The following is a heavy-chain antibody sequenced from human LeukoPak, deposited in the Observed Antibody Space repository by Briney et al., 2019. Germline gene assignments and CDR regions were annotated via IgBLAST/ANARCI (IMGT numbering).Heavy chain of an antibody. Sequence: PGGSLRLSCAASGFTFSSYSVNWVRQAPGKGLEWVSSIRSSGSYIYYADSVKGRFTNSRDNARNSVYLQMNSLRVEDTAVYYCARDWDLGYSSSWYRGFDYWGPGTLVTVSP. CDR3: ARDWDLGYSSSWYRGFDY. D-gene: IGHD6-13*01. V-gene: IGHV3-21*01. CDR1: GFTFSSYS. J-gene: IGHJ4*02. CDR2: IRSSGSYI.